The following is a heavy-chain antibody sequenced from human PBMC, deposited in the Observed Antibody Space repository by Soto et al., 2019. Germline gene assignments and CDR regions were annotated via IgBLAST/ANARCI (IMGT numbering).Heavy chain of an antibody. CDR2: IWYDGSNK. CDR3: ARDQRYSYGYSSLDV. CDR1: GFTFSSYG. V-gene: IGHV3-33*01. J-gene: IGHJ6*02. D-gene: IGHD5-18*01. Sequence: GGSLRLSCAASGFTFSSYGMHWVRQAPGKGLEWVAVIWYDGSNKYYADSVKGRFTISRDNSKNTLYLQMNSLRAEDTAVYYCARDQRYSYGYSSLDVWGQGTTVTVSS.